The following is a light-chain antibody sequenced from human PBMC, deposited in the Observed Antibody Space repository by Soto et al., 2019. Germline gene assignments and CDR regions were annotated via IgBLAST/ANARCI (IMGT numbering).Light chain of an antibody. CDR1: KLGEKY. J-gene: IGLJ2*01. V-gene: IGLV3-1*01. CDR3: QAWDSSTLV. Sequence: SYELTQPPSVSVSPGQTATITCSGDKLGEKYACWYQQKPGQSPVLVIYQDNKRPSGIPVRFSGSNSGNTATLTISGTQAMDEADYYCQAWDSSTLVFGGGTKLTVL. CDR2: QDN.